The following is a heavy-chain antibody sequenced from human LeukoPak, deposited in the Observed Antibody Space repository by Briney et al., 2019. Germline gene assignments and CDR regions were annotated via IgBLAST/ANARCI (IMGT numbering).Heavy chain of an antibody. CDR3: ARDRGSGWYPLDY. D-gene: IGHD6-19*01. Sequence: PRGSLRLSCAASGFTFSSYSMNWVRQAPGKGLEWVSPISSSSSYIYYADSVKGRFTISRDNAKNSLYLQMNSLRAEDTAVYYCARDRGSGWYPLDYWGQGTLVTVSS. V-gene: IGHV3-21*01. J-gene: IGHJ4*02. CDR1: GFTFSSYS. CDR2: ISSSSSYI.